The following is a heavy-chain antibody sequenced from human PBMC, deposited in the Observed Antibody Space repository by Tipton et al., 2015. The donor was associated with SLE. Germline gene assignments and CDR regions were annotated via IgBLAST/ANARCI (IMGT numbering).Heavy chain of an antibody. D-gene: IGHD3-3*01. J-gene: IGHJ6*02. Sequence: QSGAEVKKPGASVKVSCKASGYTFTGYYMHWVRQAPGQGLEWMGRINPNSGGTNYAQKFQGRVTMTRGTSISTAYMELSRLRSDDTAVYYCAREEGFLVWLPVENYYYYGMDVWGQGTTVTVSS. CDR3: AREEGFLVWLPVENYYYYGMDV. V-gene: IGHV1-2*06. CDR1: GYTFTGYY. CDR2: INPNSGGT.